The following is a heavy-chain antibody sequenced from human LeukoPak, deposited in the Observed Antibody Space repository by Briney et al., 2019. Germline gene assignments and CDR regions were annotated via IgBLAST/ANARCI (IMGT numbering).Heavy chain of an antibody. V-gene: IGHV4-4*07. CDR2: IYTSGST. CDR1: GGSISSYY. CDR3: ARVSGSYLEPPAFDY. D-gene: IGHD1-26*01. J-gene: IGHJ4*02. Sequence: SETLTLTCTVSGGSISSYYWSWIRQPAGKGLEWIGRIYTSGSTNYNPSLKSRVTMSVDTSKNQFSLKLSSVTAADTAVYYYARVSGSYLEPPAFDYWGQGTLVTVSS.